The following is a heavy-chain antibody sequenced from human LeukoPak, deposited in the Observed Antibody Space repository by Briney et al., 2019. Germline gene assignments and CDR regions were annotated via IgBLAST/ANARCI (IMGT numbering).Heavy chain of an antibody. V-gene: IGHV6-1*01. CDR1: GDSFSSNRAA. Sequence: SQTLSLTCALSGDSFSSNRAAWNWLRQSPSRGLEWLGRTYYRSKWYNHYAVSVKSRITVNPDTSKNHFSLQLNSVTPEDTAVYYCARTADGILDYWGQGTLVTVSS. CDR2: TYYRSKWYN. D-gene: IGHD5-24*01. J-gene: IGHJ4*02. CDR3: ARTADGILDY.